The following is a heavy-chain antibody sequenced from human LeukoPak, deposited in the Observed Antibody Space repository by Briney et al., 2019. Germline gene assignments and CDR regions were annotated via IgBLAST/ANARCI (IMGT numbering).Heavy chain of an antibody. CDR2: IKEDGSEK. CDR3: AKERFQH. J-gene: IGHJ1*01. CDR1: GFTFSNYW. Sequence: GGSLRLSCVASGFTFSNYWMSWVRQAPGKGLECVANIKEDGSEKYYVDSVKGRFTISRDNSKNTLYLQMNSLRAEDTAVYYCAKERFQHWGQGTLVTVSS. V-gene: IGHV3-7*01.